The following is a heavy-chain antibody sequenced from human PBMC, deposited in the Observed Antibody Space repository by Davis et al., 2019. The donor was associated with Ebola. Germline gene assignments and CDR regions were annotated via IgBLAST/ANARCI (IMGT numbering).Heavy chain of an antibody. J-gene: IGHJ4*02. V-gene: IGHV3-21*01. CDR3: ASDWGGYDSSGYSY. D-gene: IGHD3-22*01. Sequence: GESLKISCAASGFTFSSYSMNWVRQAPGKGLEWVSSISSSSSYIYYADSVKGRFTISRDNAKNSLYLQMNSLRAEDTAVYYCASDWGGYDSSGYSYWGQGTLVTVSS. CDR1: GFTFSSYS. CDR2: ISSSSSYI.